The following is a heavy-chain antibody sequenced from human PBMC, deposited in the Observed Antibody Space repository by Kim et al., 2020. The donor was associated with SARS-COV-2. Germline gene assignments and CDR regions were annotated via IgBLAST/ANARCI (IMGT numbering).Heavy chain of an antibody. Sequence: GGSLRLSCAASGFTFSSYAMHWVRQAPGKGLEWVAVISYDGSNKYYADSVKGRFTISRDNSKNTLYLQMNSLRAEDTAVYYCARGVATIHYYGMDVWGQGTTVTVSS. V-gene: IGHV3-30-3*01. CDR2: ISYDGSNK. CDR3: ARGVATIHYYGMDV. CDR1: GFTFSSYA. J-gene: IGHJ6*02. D-gene: IGHD5-12*01.